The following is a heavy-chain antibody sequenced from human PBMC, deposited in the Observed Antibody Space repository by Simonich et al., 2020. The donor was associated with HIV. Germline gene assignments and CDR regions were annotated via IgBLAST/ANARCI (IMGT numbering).Heavy chain of an antibody. CDR2: INHSGST. J-gene: IGHJ4*02. V-gene: IGHV4-34*01. CDR1: GGSFSGYY. Sequence: QVHLQQWGAGLLKPSETLSLTCAVYGGSFSGYYWSWIRQPPGKGLEWIGEINHSGSTNYFPSLKSRVIISVDTSKNQFSLKLSSVTATDTAVYYCARYTGMAGFDYWGQGTLVTVSS. CDR3: ARYTGMAGFDY. D-gene: IGHD5-18*01.